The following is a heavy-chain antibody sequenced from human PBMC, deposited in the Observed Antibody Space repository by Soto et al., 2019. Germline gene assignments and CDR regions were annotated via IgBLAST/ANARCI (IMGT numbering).Heavy chain of an antibody. J-gene: IGHJ6*02. CDR2: IYHSGST. CDR1: GGSISSSNW. Sequence: PSETLSLTCAVSGGSISSSNWWSWVRQPPGEGLEWIGEIYHSGSTNYNPSLKSRVTISVDKSKNQFSLKLSSVTAADTAVYYCARDPRQTYSSSWYLGYYYYYGMDVWGQGTTVTVSS. D-gene: IGHD6-13*01. V-gene: IGHV4-4*02. CDR3: ARDPRQTYSSSWYLGYYYYYGMDV.